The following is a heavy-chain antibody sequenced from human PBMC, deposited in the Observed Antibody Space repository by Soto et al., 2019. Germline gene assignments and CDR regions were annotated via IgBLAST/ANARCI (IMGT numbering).Heavy chain of an antibody. Sequence: AGALALSCAVSGGTINNYALSWIWQPPGKGLEWIGYVYQSGTTNYNASLQSRGITSLDRSKNQFSLEVRSVTAADTAVYYCARGPVYIIRRVLISCQPSYYFDFWGQGILVTVSS. CDR1: GGTINNYA. V-gene: IGHV4-59*01. D-gene: IGHD3-10*01. CDR2: VYQSGTT. CDR3: ARGPVYIIRRVLISCQPSYYFDF. J-gene: IGHJ4*02.